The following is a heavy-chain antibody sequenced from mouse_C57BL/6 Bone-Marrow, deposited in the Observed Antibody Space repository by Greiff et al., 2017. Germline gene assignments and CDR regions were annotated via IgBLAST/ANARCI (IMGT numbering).Heavy chain of an antibody. J-gene: IGHJ4*01. Sequence: DVMLVESGGGLVQPGGSLKLSCAASGFTFSDYGMAWVRQAPRKGPEWVAFISNLAYSIYYADTVTGRFTISRENAKNSLYLEMSSLRSEDTAMYYCARRGANWEGGFYAMDYWGQGTSVTVSS. D-gene: IGHD4-1*01. CDR3: ARRGANWEGGFYAMDY. V-gene: IGHV5-15*04. CDR1: GFTFSDYG. CDR2: ISNLAYSI.